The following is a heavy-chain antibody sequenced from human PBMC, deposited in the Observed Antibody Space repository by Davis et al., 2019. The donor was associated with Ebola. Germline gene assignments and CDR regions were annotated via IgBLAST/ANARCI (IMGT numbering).Heavy chain of an antibody. Sequence: AASVKVSCKASGDTFSSYAISWVRQAPGQGLEWMGGIIPIFGTANYAQKFQGRVTITADESTSTAYMELSSLRSEDTAVYYCARGKGDILTGPPDYWGQGTLVTVSS. CDR3: ARGKGDILTGPPDY. D-gene: IGHD3-9*01. J-gene: IGHJ4*02. V-gene: IGHV1-69*13. CDR1: GDTFSSYA. CDR2: IIPIFGTA.